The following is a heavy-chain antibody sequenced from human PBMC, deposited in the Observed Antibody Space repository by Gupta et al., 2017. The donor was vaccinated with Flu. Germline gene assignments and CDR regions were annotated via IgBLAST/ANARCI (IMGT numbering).Heavy chain of an antibody. CDR3: AKQGRLIAVNRDFDY. CDR2: ISGSGGST. D-gene: IGHD1-14*01. V-gene: IGHV3-23*01. CDR1: GFTFSSYA. J-gene: IGHJ4*02. Sequence: EVQLLESGGGLVQPGGSLRLSCEAAGFTFSSYAMSWVRQAPGKGLGWVSAISGSGGSTYYADSVKGRFTISRDNSKNTLYLQMNSLRAEDTAVYYCAKQGRLIAVNRDFDYWGQGTLVTVSS.